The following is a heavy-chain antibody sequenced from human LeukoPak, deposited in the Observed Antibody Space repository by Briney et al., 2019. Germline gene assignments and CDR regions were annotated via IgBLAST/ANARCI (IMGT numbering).Heavy chain of an antibody. D-gene: IGHD4-17*01. Sequence: SETLSLTCTVSGNSVSGYYWTWIRQPPGKGLEWIGYLYYSGSTNYNPSLKSRVTISVDTSKNQFSLRLSSVTAADTAVYYCARVPDYGDSVFDYWGQGTLVTVSS. CDR3: ARVPDYGDSVFDY. CDR2: LYYSGST. CDR1: GNSVSGYY. J-gene: IGHJ4*02. V-gene: IGHV4-59*02.